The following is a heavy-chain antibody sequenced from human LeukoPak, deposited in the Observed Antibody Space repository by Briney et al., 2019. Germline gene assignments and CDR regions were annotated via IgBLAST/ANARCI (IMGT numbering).Heavy chain of an antibody. D-gene: IGHD6-6*01. J-gene: IGHJ6*02. V-gene: IGHV3-33*01. Sequence: RSGGSLRLSCAASGFTFSSYGTHWVRQAPGKGLEWVAVIWYDGSNKYYADSVKGRFTISRDNSKNTLYLQMNSLRAEDTAVYYCARGTDSSSSAPYYYYGMDVWGQGTTVTVSS. CDR2: IWYDGSNK. CDR3: ARGTDSSSSAPYYYYGMDV. CDR1: GFTFSSYG.